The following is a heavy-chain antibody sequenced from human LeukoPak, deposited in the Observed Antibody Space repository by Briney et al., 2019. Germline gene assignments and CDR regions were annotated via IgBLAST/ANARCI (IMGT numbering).Heavy chain of an antibody. CDR3: ARVSPGLRYFDWSPPDFDY. CDR2: INPSGGST. CDR1: GYTFTSYY. D-gene: IGHD3-9*01. J-gene: IGHJ4*02. Sequence: ASVKVSCKASGYTFTSYYMHWVRQAPGQGLEWMGIINPSGGSTSYAQKFQGRVTMTTDTSTSTAYMELRSLRSDDTAVYYCARVSPGLRYFDWSPPDFDYWGQGTLVTVSS. V-gene: IGHV1-46*01.